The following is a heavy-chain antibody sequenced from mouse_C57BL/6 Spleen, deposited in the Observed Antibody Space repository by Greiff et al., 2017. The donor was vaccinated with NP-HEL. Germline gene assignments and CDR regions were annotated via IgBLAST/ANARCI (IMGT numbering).Heavy chain of an antibody. V-gene: IGHV1-18*01. J-gene: IGHJ3*01. CDR1: GYTFTDYN. CDR3: ARRDGNYGRFAY. CDR2: INPNNGGT. Sequence: EVQLQQSGPELEKPGASVKIPCKASGYTFTDYNMDWVKQSHGKSLEWIGDINPNNGGTIYNQKFKGKATLTVDKSSSTAYLELRSLTSEDTAVYYCARRDGNYGRFAYWGQGTLVTVSA. D-gene: IGHD2-1*01.